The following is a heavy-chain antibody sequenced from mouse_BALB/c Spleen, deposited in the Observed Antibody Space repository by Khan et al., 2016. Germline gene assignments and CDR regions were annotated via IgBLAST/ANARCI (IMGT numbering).Heavy chain of an antibody. CDR3: ARSPYDYDVGFAY. J-gene: IGHJ3*01. V-gene: IGHV14-3*02. Sequence: MQLKQSGAELVKPGASVKLSSTASGFSIKDTYMHWVKQRPEQGLEWIGRIDPANGNTKYDPKFQGKATITADTSSNTAYLQLSSLTSEDTAVYYCARSPYDYDVGFAYWGQGTLVTVSA. CDR2: IDPANGNT. D-gene: IGHD2-4*01. CDR1: GFSIKDTY.